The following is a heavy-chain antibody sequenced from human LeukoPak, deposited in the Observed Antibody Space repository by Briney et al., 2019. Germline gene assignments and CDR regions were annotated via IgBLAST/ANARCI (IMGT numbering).Heavy chain of an antibody. J-gene: IGHJ4*02. D-gene: IGHD2-21*02. CDR3: AKIAAAYCGGDCYSGAYYFDY. CDR2: ISGSGGST. V-gene: IGHV3-23*01. Sequence: AISGSGGSTYYADSVKGRFTISRDNSKNTLYLQMNSLRAEDTAVYYCAKIAAAYCGGDCYSGAYYFDYWGQGTLVTVSS.